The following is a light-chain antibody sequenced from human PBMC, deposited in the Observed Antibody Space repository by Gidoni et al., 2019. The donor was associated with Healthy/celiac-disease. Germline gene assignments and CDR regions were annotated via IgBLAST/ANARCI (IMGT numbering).Light chain of an antibody. CDR1: QSISSSD. J-gene: IGKJ1*01. Sequence: IVLTQSPGTLSLSPGERATLSCRASQSISSSDLAWYQQKPGQAPRLLIYGASSRATGIPDRFSGSGSGTDFTLTISRLEPEDFAVYYCQQYGSSPATFGQGTKVEIK. CDR3: QQYGSSPAT. CDR2: GAS. V-gene: IGKV3-20*01.